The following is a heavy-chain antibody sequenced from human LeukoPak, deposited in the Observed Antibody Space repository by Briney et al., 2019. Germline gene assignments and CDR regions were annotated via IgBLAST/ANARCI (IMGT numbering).Heavy chain of an antibody. CDR1: EFTFSGFW. Sequence: GGSLRLSCAASEFTFSGFWMNWVRQAPGEGLQWVGNIRQDGRQTYYSDAVQGRFTISRDNAQKSLYLQMNSLGPEDTAVYYCARDGQSSGTFDYWGQGTLVTVSS. CDR3: ARDGQSSGTFDY. V-gene: IGHV3-7*01. J-gene: IGHJ4*02. CDR2: IRQDGRQT. D-gene: IGHD3-10*01.